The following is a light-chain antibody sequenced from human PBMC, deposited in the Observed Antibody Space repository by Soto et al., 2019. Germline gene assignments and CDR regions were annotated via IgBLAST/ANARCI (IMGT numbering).Light chain of an antibody. CDR3: QQYGSSLIT. V-gene: IGKV3-15*01. J-gene: IGKJ5*01. Sequence: EIILTQSPASLSVSPGERATLSCRASQSVNNNLAWYQQKPGQAPRLLIYGASTRATGIPGRFRGSGSGTEFTLTITSLQSEDFAVYFCQQYGSSLITFGQGTRLEIK. CDR2: GAS. CDR1: QSVNNN.